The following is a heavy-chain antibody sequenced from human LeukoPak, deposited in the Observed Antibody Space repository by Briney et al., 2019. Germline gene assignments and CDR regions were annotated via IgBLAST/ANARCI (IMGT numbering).Heavy chain of an antibody. Sequence: GGSLRLSCAASGFTFSSYAMHWVRQAPGKGLEWVARISYDGSNKFYADSVKGRLTISRDNSKNTLYLQINSLRAEDTAVYYCAKVLNVYCSSISCPPFFDYWGQGTLVTVSS. V-gene: IGHV3-30*18. CDR3: AKVLNVYCSSISCPPFFDY. D-gene: IGHD2-2*01. CDR1: GFTFSSYA. CDR2: ISYDGSNK. J-gene: IGHJ4*02.